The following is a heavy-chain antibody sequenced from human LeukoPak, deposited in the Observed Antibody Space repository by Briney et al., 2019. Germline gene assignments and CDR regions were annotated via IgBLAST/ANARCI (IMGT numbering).Heavy chain of an antibody. J-gene: IGHJ4*02. V-gene: IGHV3-7*01. CDR3: ARVAAVAGTGVDYFDY. Sequence: GGSLRFSCAASGFTFSSYWMSWVRQAPGKGLEWVANIKKDGSEKYYVDSVKGRFTISRDNAKNSLYLQMNSLRAEDRAVYYCARVAAVAGTGVDYFDYWGQGTLVTVSS. CDR2: IKKDGSEK. D-gene: IGHD6-19*01. CDR1: GFTFSSYW.